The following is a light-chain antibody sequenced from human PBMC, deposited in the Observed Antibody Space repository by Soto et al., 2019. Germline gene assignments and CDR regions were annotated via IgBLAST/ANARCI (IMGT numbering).Light chain of an antibody. Sequence: QSALTQPDSVSGSPGQSITISCIGTSSDIGAYNYASWYQQHPGKAPKLIIYDVSNRPSGVSNRFSGSKSGYTASLTISGLQAEYEADYYCSSYSSTITRVFGTGTKLTV. V-gene: IGLV2-14*03. CDR1: SSDIGAYNY. J-gene: IGLJ1*01. CDR3: SSYSSTITRV. CDR2: DVS.